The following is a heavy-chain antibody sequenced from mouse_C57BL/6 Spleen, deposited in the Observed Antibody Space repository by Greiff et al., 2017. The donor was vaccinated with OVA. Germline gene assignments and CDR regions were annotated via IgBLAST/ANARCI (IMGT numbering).Heavy chain of an antibody. CDR3: ARRGYSNTGDYYAMDY. CDR1: GYTFTSYW. Sequence: VQLQQPGAELVKPGASVKLSCKASGYTFTSYWMQWVKQRPGPGLEWIGEIDPSDSYTNYNQKFKGKATLTVDTSSSTAYRQLSSLTSEDSAVYYCARRGYSNTGDYYAMDYWGQGTSVTVSS. J-gene: IGHJ4*01. V-gene: IGHV1-50*01. CDR2: IDPSDSYT. D-gene: IGHD2-5*01.